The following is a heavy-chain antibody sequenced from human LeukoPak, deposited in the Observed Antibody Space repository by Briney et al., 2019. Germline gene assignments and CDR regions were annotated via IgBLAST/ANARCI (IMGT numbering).Heavy chain of an antibody. CDR3: ARVNPPDYGDYYFDY. Sequence: SETLSLTRTGFGGSISHYYWSWIRQPAGKGLEWIGHIYSSGSTTYNPSLKSRVTMSVDTSKNQVSLKLSSVTAADTAVYYCARVNPPDYGDYYFDYWGQGTLVTVSS. D-gene: IGHD4-17*01. CDR2: IYSSGST. CDR1: GGSISHYY. V-gene: IGHV4-4*07. J-gene: IGHJ4*02.